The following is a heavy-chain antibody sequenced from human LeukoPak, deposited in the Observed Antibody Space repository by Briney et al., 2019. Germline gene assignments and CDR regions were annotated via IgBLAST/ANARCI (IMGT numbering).Heavy chain of an antibody. Sequence: SETLSLTCAVYGGSFSGYYWSWIRQPPGKGLEWIGEINHSGSINYNPSLKSRVTISVDTSKNQFSLKLSSVTAADTAVYYCARGREGLVPARYYYYYGMDVWGQGTTVTVSS. CDR1: GGSFSGYY. CDR2: INHSGSI. CDR3: ARGREGLVPARYYYYYGMDV. D-gene: IGHD2-2*01. J-gene: IGHJ6*02. V-gene: IGHV4-34*01.